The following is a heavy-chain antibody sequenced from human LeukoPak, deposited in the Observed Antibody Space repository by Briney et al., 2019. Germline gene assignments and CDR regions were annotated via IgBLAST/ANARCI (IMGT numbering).Heavy chain of an antibody. CDR3: ARDPARLRFDY. V-gene: IGHV3-21*01. Sequence: GGSLRLSCAASGFTFSSYSMNWVRQAPGKGLEWVSSISSSSSYIYYADSVKGRFTISRDNAKNSLYLQMNNLRAEDTAVYYCARDPARLRFDYWGQGTLVTVSS. CDR1: GFTFSSYS. CDR2: ISSSSSYI. D-gene: IGHD6-6*01. J-gene: IGHJ4*02.